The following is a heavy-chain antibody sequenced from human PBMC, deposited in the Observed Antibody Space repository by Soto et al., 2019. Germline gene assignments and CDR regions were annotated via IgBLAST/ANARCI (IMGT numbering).Heavy chain of an antibody. J-gene: IGHJ6*02. CDR1: GYTLTELS. Sequence: GASVKVSCKVSGYTLTELSMHWVRQAPGKGLEWMGGFDPEDGETIYAQKFQGRVTMTEDTSTDTAYMELSSLRSEDTAVYYCATGLGGYDFWSGGGGMDVWGQGTMVTVSS. CDR3: ATGLGGYDFWSGGGGMDV. V-gene: IGHV1-24*01. CDR2: FDPEDGET. D-gene: IGHD3-3*01.